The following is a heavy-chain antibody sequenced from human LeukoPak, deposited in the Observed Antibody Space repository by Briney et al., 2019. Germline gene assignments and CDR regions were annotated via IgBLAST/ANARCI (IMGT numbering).Heavy chain of an antibody. CDR2: INPNSGGT. CDR1: GYTFTGYY. Sequence: GSVKGSCKASGYTFTGYYMHWVRQAPGQGLEWMGWINPNSGGTNYAQKFQGWVTMTRDTSISTAYMELSRLRSDDTAVYYCARAPLGYSYGYYYYGMDVWGQGTTVTVSS. CDR3: ARAPLGYSYGYYYYGMDV. J-gene: IGHJ6*02. D-gene: IGHD5-18*01. V-gene: IGHV1-2*04.